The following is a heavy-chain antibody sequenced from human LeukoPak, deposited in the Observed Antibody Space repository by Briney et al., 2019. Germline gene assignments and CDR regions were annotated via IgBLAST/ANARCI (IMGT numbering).Heavy chain of an antibody. V-gene: IGHV3-21*01. D-gene: IGHD4-17*01. Sequence: GGSLRLSCAASGFTFSSYSMNWVRQAPGKGLEWVSSISSSSSYIYYADSVKGRFTTSRDNAKNSLHLQMNSLRAEDTAVYYCARVKTTVTPFDYWGQGTLVTVSS. CDR2: ISSSSSYI. J-gene: IGHJ4*02. CDR1: GFTFSSYS. CDR3: ARVKTTVTPFDY.